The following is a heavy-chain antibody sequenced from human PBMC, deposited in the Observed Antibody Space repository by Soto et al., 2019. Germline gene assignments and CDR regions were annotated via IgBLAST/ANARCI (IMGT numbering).Heavy chain of an antibody. Sequence: PGESLKISCKGSGYSFTSYWIGWVRQMPGKGLEWMGIIYPGDSDTRYSPSFQGQVTISADKSISTAYLQWSSLKASDTAMYYCERLSLAAAGTPAGAFDIWGQGTMVTVSS. V-gene: IGHV5-51*01. CDR1: GYSFTSYW. CDR3: ERLSLAAAGTPAGAFDI. D-gene: IGHD6-13*01. CDR2: IYPGDSDT. J-gene: IGHJ3*02.